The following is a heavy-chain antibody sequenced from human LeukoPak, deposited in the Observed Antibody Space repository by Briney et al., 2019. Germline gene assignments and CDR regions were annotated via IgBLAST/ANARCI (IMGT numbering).Heavy chain of an antibody. D-gene: IGHD1-7*01. J-gene: IGHJ5*02. CDR3: ARAPATPNYPALNWFDP. Sequence: VASVKVSCKASGGTFSSYAISWVRQAPGQGLEWMGGIIPIFGTANYAQKFQGRVTITTDESTSTAYMELSSLRSEDTAVYYCARAPATPNYPALNWFDPWGQGTLATVSS. CDR2: IIPIFGTA. V-gene: IGHV1-69*05. CDR1: GGTFSSYA.